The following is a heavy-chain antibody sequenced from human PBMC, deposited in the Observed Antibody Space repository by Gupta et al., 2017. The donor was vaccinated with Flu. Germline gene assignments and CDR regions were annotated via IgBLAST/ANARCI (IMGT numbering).Heavy chain of an antibody. V-gene: IGHV3-48*03. J-gene: IGHJ4*02. CDR1: GFSFNSYE. D-gene: IGHD6-13*01. Sequence: EVQLVESGGGLVQPGGSLRLSCAASGFSFNSYEMNWVRQAPGKGLEWVAYISSSGSTTFYADSVKGRFTVSRDNANNSLYLQMNSLRAEDTAVYYCAREDLPAAGPTDYWGQGTLVTVSS. CDR3: AREDLPAAGPTDY. CDR2: ISSSGSTT.